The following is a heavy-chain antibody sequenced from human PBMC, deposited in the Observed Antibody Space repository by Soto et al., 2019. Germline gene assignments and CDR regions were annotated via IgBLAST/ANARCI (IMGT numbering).Heavy chain of an antibody. V-gene: IGHV1-2*02. J-gene: IGHJ6*02. D-gene: IGHD5-12*01. CDR3: ARLGVATMAYYYGMDV. CDR1: GYTFTGYY. Sequence: GASVKVSCKASGYTFTGYYMHWVRQAPGQGLEWMGWINPNSGGTNYAQKFQGRVTMTRDTSISTAYMELSRLRSDDTAVDYCARLGVATMAYYYGMDVWGQGTTVTVSS. CDR2: INPNSGGT.